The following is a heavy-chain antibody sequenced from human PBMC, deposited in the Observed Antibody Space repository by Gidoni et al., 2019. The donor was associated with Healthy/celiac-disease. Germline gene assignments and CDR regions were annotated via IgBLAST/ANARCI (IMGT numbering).Heavy chain of an antibody. V-gene: IGHV3-23*01. CDR2: ISGSGGST. J-gene: IGHJ3*02. Sequence: EVQLLESGGGLVQPGGSLRLSCAASGCPFRRYAMSWVRQAPGKGLEWVSAISGSGGSTYDADSVKVRFTISRDNSNNTLYLQINSLRAEDTAVYYCATSMIVGASHDAFDIWVQGTMVTVSS. CDR3: ATSMIVGASHDAFDI. D-gene: IGHD1-26*01. CDR1: GCPFRRYA.